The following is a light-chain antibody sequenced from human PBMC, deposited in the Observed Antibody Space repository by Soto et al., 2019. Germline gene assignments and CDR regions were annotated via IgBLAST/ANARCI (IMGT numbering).Light chain of an antibody. CDR1: QSISSY. V-gene: IGKV1-39*01. Sequence: DIHITQSPSSLSASVGDRVTITCRASQSISSYLNWYQQKPGKAPKLLIYAASSLQSGVPSRFSGSGSGTDFTLTISSLQPEDFATYYCQQSYSTPATFGGGTKVDIK. CDR3: QQSYSTPAT. J-gene: IGKJ4*01. CDR2: AAS.